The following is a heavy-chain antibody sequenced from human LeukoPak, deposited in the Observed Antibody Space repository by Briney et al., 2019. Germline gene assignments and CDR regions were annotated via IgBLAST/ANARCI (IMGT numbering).Heavy chain of an antibody. CDR2: KYYSGNT. CDR3: ARGEGGYYSHWHFDL. J-gene: IGHJ2*01. D-gene: IGHD2-15*01. CDR1: GGFVSTYY. Sequence: SETLSLTCNVSGGFVSTYYWSWIRQSPGKGLEWIGYKYYSGNTNYSPSLQSRVTISVDTSTNQVFLQLTSVTAADTAVYYCARGEGGYYSHWHFDLWGRGILVSVSS. V-gene: IGHV4-59*02.